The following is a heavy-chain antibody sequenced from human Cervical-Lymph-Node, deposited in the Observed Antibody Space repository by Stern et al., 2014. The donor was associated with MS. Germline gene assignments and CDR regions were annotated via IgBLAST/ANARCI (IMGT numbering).Heavy chain of an antibody. V-gene: IGHV3-33*01. CDR1: GFTFSSYG. D-gene: IGHD2-15*01. J-gene: IGHJ4*02. Sequence: VQLEESGGGVVQPGRSLRLSCAASGFTFSSYGMHWVRQAPGKGLEWVAVIWCDGSNKFYADSVKGRFTISRDNSKNTLYLQMNSLRAEDTAVYYCARDRHDLGYCSGGSCYLPDYWGQGTLVTVSS. CDR3: ARDRHDLGYCSGGSCYLPDY. CDR2: IWCDGSNK.